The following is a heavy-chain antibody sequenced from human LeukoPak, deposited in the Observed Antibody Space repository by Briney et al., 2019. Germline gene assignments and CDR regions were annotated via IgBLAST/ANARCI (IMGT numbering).Heavy chain of an antibody. V-gene: IGHV1-18*01. CDR3: ARMAQDIVVVPAAKGEDY. CDR2: ISAYNGNT. CDR1: GYTFTSYG. D-gene: IGHD2-2*01. J-gene: IGHJ4*02. Sequence: ASVKVSCKASGYTFTSYGISWVRQAPGQGLEWIGWISAYNGNTNYAQKLQGRVTMTTDTSTSTAYMELRSLRSDDTAVYYCARMAQDIVVVPAAKGEDYWGQGTLVTVSS.